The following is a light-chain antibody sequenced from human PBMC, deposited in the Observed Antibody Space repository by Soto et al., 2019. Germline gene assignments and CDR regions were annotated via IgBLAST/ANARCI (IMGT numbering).Light chain of an antibody. J-gene: IGKJ2*01. V-gene: IGKV3-20*01. CDR1: QRISSTY. CDR2: DAS. Sequence: EIVLTQSPGTLSLSPGESATLSCRASQRISSTYLAWYHQKRGQAPRLLIYDASTRATGISDRFIGSGSGTDFTLTISRLEPEDFGVYYCQQYAKSPLYTFGQGTKLEIK. CDR3: QQYAKSPLYT.